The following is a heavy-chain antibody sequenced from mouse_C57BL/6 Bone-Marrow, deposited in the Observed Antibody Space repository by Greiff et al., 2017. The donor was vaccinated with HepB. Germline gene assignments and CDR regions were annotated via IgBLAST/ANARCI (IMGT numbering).Heavy chain of an antibody. D-gene: IGHD2-14*01. CDR1: GYTFTSYW. Sequence: VQLQQPGAELVMPGASVKLSCKASGYTFTSYWMHWVKQRPGQGLEWIGEIDPSDSYTNYNQKFKGKSTLTVDKSSSTAYMQLSSLTSEDSAVYYSAREGTYSYYFDYWGQGTTLTVSS. V-gene: IGHV1-69*01. J-gene: IGHJ2*01. CDR2: IDPSDSYT. CDR3: AREGTYSYYFDY.